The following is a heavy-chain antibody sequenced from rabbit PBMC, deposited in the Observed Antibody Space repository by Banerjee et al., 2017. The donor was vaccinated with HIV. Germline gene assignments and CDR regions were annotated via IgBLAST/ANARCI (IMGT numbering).Heavy chain of an antibody. D-gene: IGHD1-1*01. CDR2: ISTGSGSA. J-gene: IGHJ4*01. V-gene: IGHV1S43*01. Sequence: QEQLQESGGGLFQPEGSLTLTCKDAGFSLSNADVMSWVRQAPGEGLEGIGCISTGSGSAWYANWAKGRFTITRSTSLNTVTLQLNSLTAADTATFFCARRTSSAAYYDLWGPGTLVTVS. CDR3: ARRTSSAAYYDL. CDR1: GFSLSNADV.